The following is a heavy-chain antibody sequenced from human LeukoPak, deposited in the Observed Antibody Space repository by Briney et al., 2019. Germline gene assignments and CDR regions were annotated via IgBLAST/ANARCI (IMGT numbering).Heavy chain of an antibody. CDR2: IYYSGST. D-gene: IGHD3-10*01. CDR1: GGSISSGDYY. J-gene: IGHJ3*02. Sequence: PSETLSLTCTVSGGSISSGDYYWSWIRQPPGKGLEWIGYIYYSGSTYYNPSLKSRVTISVDTSKNQFSLKLSSVTAADTAVYYCARDCEVRGVIIAGDCAFDIWGQGTMVTVSS. CDR3: ARDCEVRGVIIAGDCAFDI. V-gene: IGHV4-30-4*08.